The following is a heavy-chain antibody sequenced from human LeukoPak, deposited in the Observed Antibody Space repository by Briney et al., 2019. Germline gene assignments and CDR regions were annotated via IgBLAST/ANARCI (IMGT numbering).Heavy chain of an antibody. J-gene: IGHJ4*02. CDR2: IKSKTDGGTT. V-gene: IGHV3-15*01. Sequence: GGSLRLSCAASGFTFSNAWMSWVRPAPGKGLEWVGRIKSKTDGGTTDYAAPVKGRFTISRDDSKNTLYLQMNSLKTEDTAVYYCTTQYYYDSSGYYHDYWGQGTLVTVSS. CDR1: GFTFSNAW. D-gene: IGHD3-22*01. CDR3: TTQYYYDSSGYYHDY.